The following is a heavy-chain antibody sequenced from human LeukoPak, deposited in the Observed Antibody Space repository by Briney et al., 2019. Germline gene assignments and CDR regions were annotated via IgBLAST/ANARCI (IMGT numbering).Heavy chain of an antibody. D-gene: IGHD7-27*01. CDR2: ISSSSSYI. V-gene: IGHV3-21*01. CDR3: ATGGVNWFDP. J-gene: IGHJ5*02. CDR1: GFTFSSYS. Sequence: GGSLRLSCAASGFTFSSYSMHWVRQAPGKGLEWVSSISSSSSYIYYADSVKGRFTISRDNAKNSLFLQMNSLRAEDTAVYYCATGGVNWFDPWGQGTLVTVSS.